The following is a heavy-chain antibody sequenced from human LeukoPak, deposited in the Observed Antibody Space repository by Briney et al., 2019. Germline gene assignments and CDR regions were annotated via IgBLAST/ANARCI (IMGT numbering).Heavy chain of an antibody. J-gene: IGHJ5*02. Sequence: ASVKVSCKASGYTFTSYYMHWVRQAPGQGLEWMGIINPSGGSTNYAQKFQGRVTMTRDTSTSTVYMELSSLRSEDTAVYYCARDTGGDSSGYYDSGINNWFDPWGQGTLGTVSS. D-gene: IGHD3-22*01. V-gene: IGHV1-46*01. CDR1: GYTFTSYY. CDR3: ARDTGGDSSGYYDSGINNWFDP. CDR2: INPSGGST.